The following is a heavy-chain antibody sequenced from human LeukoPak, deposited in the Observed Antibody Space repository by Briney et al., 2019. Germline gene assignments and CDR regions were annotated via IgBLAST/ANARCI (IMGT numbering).Heavy chain of an antibody. Sequence: GGSLRLSCAASGLTVSSNYMTWVRQAQGKGLEWVSIIYSGGTTHYADSVKGRFTISRDNSKNTLCLQMNSLRAEDTAVYYCARLLYYYDSSIYQRYFDYWGQGTLVTVSS. J-gene: IGHJ4*02. CDR1: GLTVSSNY. V-gene: IGHV3-53*01. CDR3: ARLLYYYDSSIYQRYFDY. D-gene: IGHD3-22*01. CDR2: IYSGGTT.